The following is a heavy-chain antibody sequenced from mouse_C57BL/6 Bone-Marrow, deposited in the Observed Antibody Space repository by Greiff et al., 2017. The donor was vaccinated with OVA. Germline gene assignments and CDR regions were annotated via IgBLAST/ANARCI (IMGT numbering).Heavy chain of an antibody. J-gene: IGHJ2*01. CDR1: GFTFTDYY. CDR3: ARYYGYFDY. Sequence: EVKLVESGGGLVQPGGSLSLSCAASGFTFTDYYMSWVRQPPGKALEWLGFIRNKANGYTTEYSASVKGRFTISRDNSQSILYLQMNALRAEDSATYYCARYYGYFDYWGQGTTLTISS. CDR2: IRNKANGYTT. V-gene: IGHV7-3*01. D-gene: IGHD1-1*02.